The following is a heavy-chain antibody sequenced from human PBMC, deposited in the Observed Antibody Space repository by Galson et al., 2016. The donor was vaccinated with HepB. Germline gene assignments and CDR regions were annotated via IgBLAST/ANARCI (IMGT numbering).Heavy chain of an antibody. CDR3: ARSPAYGDYLPWYFDL. Sequence: SLRLSCAASGFTFDDYAMHWVRQAPGKGLEWVSGISWNSGRIGYADSVKGRFTISRDNAKNSLYLQMNSLRAEDTALYYCARSPAYGDYLPWYFDLWGRGTLVTVSS. CDR1: GFTFDDYA. CDR2: ISWNSGRI. D-gene: IGHD4-17*01. V-gene: IGHV3-9*01. J-gene: IGHJ2*01.